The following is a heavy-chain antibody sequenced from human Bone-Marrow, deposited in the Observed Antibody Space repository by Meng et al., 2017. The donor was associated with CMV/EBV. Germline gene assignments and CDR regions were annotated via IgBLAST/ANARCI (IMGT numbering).Heavy chain of an antibody. CDR2: ISYSGST. J-gene: IGHJ4*02. CDR3: ARGQDFDWLLWSY. D-gene: IGHD3-9*01. CDR1: GGSISSYY. Sequence: GSLRLSCTVSGGSISSYYWSWIRQPPGKVLEWIGYISYSGSTNYNPSLKSRVTISVDTSKNQFSLKLSSVTAADTAVYYCARGQDFDWLLWSYWGQGTLVTVSS. V-gene: IGHV4-59*01.